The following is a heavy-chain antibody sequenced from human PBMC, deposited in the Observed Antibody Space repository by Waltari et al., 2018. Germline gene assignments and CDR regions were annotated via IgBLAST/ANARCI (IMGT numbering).Heavy chain of an antibody. V-gene: IGHV3-74*01. Sequence: EVQLVESGGGLIQPGGSLRLSCAASGFTFSNYWIHWVRQAPGKGLVWVSRIKGDGSSPTYADSVKGRVTISRDNAKNTLYLQMNSLRAEDTAVYYCANDRGYSFEYWGQGTLVTVSS. CDR3: ANDRGYSFEY. CDR2: IKGDGSSP. J-gene: IGHJ4*02. CDR1: GFTFSNYW. D-gene: IGHD1-26*01.